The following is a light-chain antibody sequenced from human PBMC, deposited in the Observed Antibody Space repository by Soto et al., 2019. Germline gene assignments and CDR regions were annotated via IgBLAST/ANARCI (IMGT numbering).Light chain of an antibody. CDR2: DAS. Sequence: DIQMTQSPSSLSASVGDRVTITCQASQDISNYLNWYQQKPGKAPKLLIYDASNLETGVPSRFSGSGSGTDFPFTISSLQPEDIATYYCQQYDNLPLTFGPGTKVDI. CDR1: QDISNY. J-gene: IGKJ3*01. V-gene: IGKV1-33*01. CDR3: QQYDNLPLT.